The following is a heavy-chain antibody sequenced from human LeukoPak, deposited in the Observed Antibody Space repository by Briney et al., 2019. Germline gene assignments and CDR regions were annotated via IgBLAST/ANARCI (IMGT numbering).Heavy chain of an antibody. Sequence: SETLSLTCAVYSGSFSGYYWSWIRQPPGKGLEWIGEINHDGSTNYNPSLKSRVTMSVDTSKNQFSLKLSSVTAADTAVYYCARAGYSSGWWEYYFDYWGQGTLVTVSS. CDR2: INHDGST. D-gene: IGHD6-19*01. CDR1: SGSFSGYY. V-gene: IGHV4-34*10. J-gene: IGHJ4*02. CDR3: ARAGYSSGWWEYYFDY.